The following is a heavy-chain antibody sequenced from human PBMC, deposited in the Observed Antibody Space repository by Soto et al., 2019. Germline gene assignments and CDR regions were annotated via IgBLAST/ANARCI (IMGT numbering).Heavy chain of an antibody. V-gene: IGHV3-23*01. CDR3: AKNYQFDS. J-gene: IGHJ4*02. CDR1: GFTFSTYA. Sequence: PGGSLRLSCATSGFTFSTYAMSWVRQAPGKGLDWVSGIHSSGVTYYADSVKGRFTSSRDNSKNTLYLQLNSLRAEDTAIYYCAKNYQFDSWGQGTRVTVSS. CDR2: IHSSGVT. D-gene: IGHD2-2*01.